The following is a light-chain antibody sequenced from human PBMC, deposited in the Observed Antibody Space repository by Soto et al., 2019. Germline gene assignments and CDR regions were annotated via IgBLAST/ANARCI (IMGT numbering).Light chain of an antibody. J-gene: IGKJ1*01. CDR3: QQSYSTPRT. V-gene: IGKV1-39*01. Sequence: DIRMTQSPSSLYASVRDRVTITCRASQSISSSLNWYQQKPGKAPKLLIYAASSLQSGVPSRFSGSGSGTDFTLTISSLQPEDFATYYCQQSYSTPRTFGQGTKVEIK. CDR2: AAS. CDR1: QSISSS.